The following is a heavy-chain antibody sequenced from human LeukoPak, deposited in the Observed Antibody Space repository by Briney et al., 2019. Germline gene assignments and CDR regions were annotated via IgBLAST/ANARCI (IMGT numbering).Heavy chain of an antibody. CDR2: IYYSGRT. V-gene: IGHV4-61*01. CDR3: ARGQKYRSGYTVTELGSGYFDY. CDR1: GYSISSGYY. J-gene: IGHJ4*02. D-gene: IGHD5-18*01. Sequence: PSETLSLTCTVSGYSISSGYYWSWIRQPPGKGLEWIGYIYYSGRTSYNPSLKSRVTISVDTSKNQFSLRLSSVTAADTAVYYCARGQKYRSGYTVTELGSGYFDYWGQGTLVTVSS.